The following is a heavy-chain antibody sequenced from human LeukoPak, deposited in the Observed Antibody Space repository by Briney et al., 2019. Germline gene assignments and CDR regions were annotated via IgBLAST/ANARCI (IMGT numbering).Heavy chain of an antibody. D-gene: IGHD3-3*01. V-gene: IGHV4-34*01. CDR3: ARLVRSDYDFWSGYLRAGKGYFDY. J-gene: IGHJ4*02. Sequence: SETLSLTCAVYGGSFSGYYWSWIRQPPGKGLEWIGEINHSGSTNYNPSLKSRVTISVDTSKNQFSLKLSSVTAADTAVYYCARLVRSDYDFWSGYLRAGKGYFDYWGQGALVTVSS. CDR2: INHSGST. CDR1: GGSFSGYY.